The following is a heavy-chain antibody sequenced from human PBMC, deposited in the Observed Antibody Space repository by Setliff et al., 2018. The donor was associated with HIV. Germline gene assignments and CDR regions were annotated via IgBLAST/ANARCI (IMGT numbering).Heavy chain of an antibody. CDR3: ARDHKYYYDSSGLDY. D-gene: IGHD3-22*01. J-gene: IGHJ4*02. V-gene: IGHV4-39*07. Sequence: PSETLSLTCTVSGGSITSSTYYWDWIRQPPGKGLEWIGSIFYSGSTYYNPSVKSRVTISIDTSKNQFSLRLSSVTAADTAVYYCARDHKYYYDSSGLDYWGQGTLVTVSS. CDR2: IFYSGST. CDR1: GGSITSSTYY.